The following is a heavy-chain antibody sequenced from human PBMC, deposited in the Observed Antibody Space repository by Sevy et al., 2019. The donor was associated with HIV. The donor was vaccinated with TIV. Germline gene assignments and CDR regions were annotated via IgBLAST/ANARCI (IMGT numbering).Heavy chain of an antibody. J-gene: IGHJ6*02. Sequence: SETLSLTCTVSGGSVSSGGYFWSWIRQHPGKGLEWIGYIYYSGSTYYNPSLKSRVTISVDTSKNQFSLKLSSVTAADTAVYYCARDLPAARNYYGIDVWGQRTTVTVSS. CDR2: IYYSGST. CDR3: ARDLPAARNYYGIDV. V-gene: IGHV4-31*03. D-gene: IGHD2-2*01. CDR1: GGSVSSGGYF.